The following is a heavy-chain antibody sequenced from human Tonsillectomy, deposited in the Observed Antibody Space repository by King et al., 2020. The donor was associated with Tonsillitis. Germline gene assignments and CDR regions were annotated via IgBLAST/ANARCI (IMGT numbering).Heavy chain of an antibody. V-gene: IGHV4-39*01. J-gene: IGHJ4*02. CDR1: GGPISSSSYY. D-gene: IGHD3-22*01. CDR3: ARGSRLGIYYFDY. CDR2: IYYSGST. Sequence: LQLQESGPGLVKPSENLSLTCTVSGGPISSSSYYWGWIRQPPGKGREWIGSIYYSGSTYYNPSLKSRVTMSVDTSNNQFSLKLSSVTAADTAVYYCARGSRLGIYYFDYWGQGTLVTVSS.